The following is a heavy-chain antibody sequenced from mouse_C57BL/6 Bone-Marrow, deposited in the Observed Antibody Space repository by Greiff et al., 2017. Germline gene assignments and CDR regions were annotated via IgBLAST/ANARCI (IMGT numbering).Heavy chain of an antibody. D-gene: IGHD1-1*01. Sequence: EVKLMESGGGLVKPGGSLKLSCAASGFTFSDSGMHWVRQAPEKGLEWVAYISSGSSTIYSADTVKGRFTISRDNAKNTLFLQMNRLRSEDTAMYYCASEGTTVVSYYFDYWGQGTTLTVSS. V-gene: IGHV5-17*01. CDR3: ASEGTTVVSYYFDY. CDR1: GFTFSDSG. J-gene: IGHJ2*01. CDR2: ISSGSSTI.